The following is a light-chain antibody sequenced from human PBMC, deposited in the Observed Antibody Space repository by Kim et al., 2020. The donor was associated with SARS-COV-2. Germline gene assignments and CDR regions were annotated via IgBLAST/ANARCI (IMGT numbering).Light chain of an antibody. J-gene: IGLJ2*01. CDR2: DVS. Sequence: GQSITISCTGTSSDVGGYNYVSWYQQHPGKAPKLMIYDVSNRPSGISNRFSGSKSGNTASLTISGLQGEDAADYYCSSYTSSYTVLFGGGTQLTVL. V-gene: IGLV2-14*03. CDR3: SSYTSSYTVL. CDR1: SSDVGGYNY.